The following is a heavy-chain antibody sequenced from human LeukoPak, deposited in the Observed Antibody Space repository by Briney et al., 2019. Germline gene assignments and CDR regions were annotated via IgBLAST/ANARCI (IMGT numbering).Heavy chain of an antibody. V-gene: IGHV3-30*02. D-gene: IGHD3-10*01. CDR1: GFTFNNYG. Sequence: GGSLRLSCAASGFTFNNYGVHWVRQAPGKGLEWVAFIRYNGNNQYYADSVKGRFTISRDNFKNTLYLQMNSLKGDDTAVYYCAKDSAFYYIDVWGKGTTVIISS. CDR3: AKDSAFYYIDV. CDR2: IRYNGNNQ. J-gene: IGHJ6*03.